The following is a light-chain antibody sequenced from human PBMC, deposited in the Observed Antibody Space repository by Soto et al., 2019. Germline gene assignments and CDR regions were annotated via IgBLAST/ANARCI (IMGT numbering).Light chain of an antibody. J-gene: IGKJ2*03. CDR1: QSVSSNY. V-gene: IGKV3-20*01. CDR3: QQYGDYNSPRYS. Sequence: EIVLTQSPGTLSLSPGDRVTLSCRASQSVSSNYLAWYQQKPGQAPSLLIYATSARATGIPDRFSGSGSGTDFTLTISRLEPEDFAMYYCQQYGDYNSPRYSFGQGTRLEI. CDR2: ATS.